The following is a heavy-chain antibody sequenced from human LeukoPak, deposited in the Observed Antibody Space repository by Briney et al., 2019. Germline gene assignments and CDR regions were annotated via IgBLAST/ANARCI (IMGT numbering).Heavy chain of an antibody. J-gene: IGHJ4*02. V-gene: IGHV4-31*03. CDR1: GGSISSGGYY. Sequence: SETLSLTCTVSGGSISSGGYYWNWIRQHPGKGLEWIGYIYYSGSTYYNPSLKSRVTISVDTSKNQFSLKLSSVTAADTAVYYCARQGPFGEPDYWGQGTLVTVSS. D-gene: IGHD3-10*01. CDR2: IYYSGST. CDR3: ARQGPFGEPDY.